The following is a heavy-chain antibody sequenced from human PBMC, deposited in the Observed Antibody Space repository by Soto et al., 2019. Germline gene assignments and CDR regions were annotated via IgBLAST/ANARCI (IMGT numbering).Heavy chain of an antibody. Sequence: QVQLVQSGAEVKKPGSSVKVSCKASGGTFSSYAISWVRQAPGQGLEWMGGIIPIFGTANYAQKFQGRVTLTAFESXSTAYMELSSLRSEDTAVYYCARGNYYDSSGSGDYWGQGTLVTVSS. D-gene: IGHD3-22*01. J-gene: IGHJ4*02. CDR2: IIPIFGTA. CDR1: GGTFSSYA. V-gene: IGHV1-69*12. CDR3: ARGNYYDSSGSGDY.